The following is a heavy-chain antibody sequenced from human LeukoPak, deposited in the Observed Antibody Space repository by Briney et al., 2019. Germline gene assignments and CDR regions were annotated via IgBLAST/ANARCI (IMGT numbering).Heavy chain of an antibody. J-gene: IGHJ5*02. V-gene: IGHV4-61*02. Sequence: PSETLSLTCTVSGGSISSGSYYWSWIRQPAGKGLEWIGRIYTSGSTNYNPSLKSRVTISVDTSKNQFSLKLSSVTAADTAVYYCAGGIMITFGGVKTAWGQGTLVTVSS. CDR3: AGGIMITFGGVKTA. CDR1: GGSISSGSYY. D-gene: IGHD3-16*01. CDR2: IYTSGST.